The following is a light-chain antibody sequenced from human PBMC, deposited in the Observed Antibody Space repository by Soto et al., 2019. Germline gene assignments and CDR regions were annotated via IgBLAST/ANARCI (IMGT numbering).Light chain of an antibody. Sequence: EIVLTQSPGTLSLSPGERATLSCRASQSVSSSYLAWYQQKPGQAPRLLIYDASSRATDIPDRFSGSGSGTDLTLTISRLEPEDFAVFYCQKYGSSPFACGPGTKVDIK. J-gene: IGKJ3*01. CDR2: DAS. CDR3: QKYGSSPFA. V-gene: IGKV3-20*01. CDR1: QSVSSSY.